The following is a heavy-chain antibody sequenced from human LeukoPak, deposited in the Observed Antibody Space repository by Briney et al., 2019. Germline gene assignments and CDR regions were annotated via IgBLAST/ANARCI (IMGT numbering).Heavy chain of an antibody. J-gene: IGHJ5*02. CDR1: GYTFTTYG. Sequence: GASVKVSCKASGYTFTTYGISWVRQAPGQGLEWMGWISAYNGNTNYAQKLQGRVTMTTDTSTSTAYMELRSLRSDDTAVYYCARDKMGAAGRLGWFDPWGQGTLVTVSS. CDR2: ISAYNGNT. D-gene: IGHD6-19*01. V-gene: IGHV1-18*01. CDR3: ARDKMGAAGRLGWFDP.